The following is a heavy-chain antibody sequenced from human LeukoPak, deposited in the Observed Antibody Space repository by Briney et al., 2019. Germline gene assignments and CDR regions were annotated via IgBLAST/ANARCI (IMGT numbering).Heavy chain of an antibody. D-gene: IGHD2-2*01. Sequence: GGALRLSCAASGFTFCTYSMYCVPHDLREGLGGISSITSSSTYIYNADSVKGRFAISRDNAKNSLYLQMNSLRAEDTAVYYCARDSSIQSLDPWGQGTLVTVSP. CDR2: ITSSSTYI. J-gene: IGHJ5*02. CDR3: ARDSSIQSLDP. CDR1: GFTFCTYS. V-gene: IGHV3-21*01.